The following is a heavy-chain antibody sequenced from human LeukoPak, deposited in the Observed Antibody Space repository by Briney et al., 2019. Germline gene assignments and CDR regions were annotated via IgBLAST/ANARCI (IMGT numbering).Heavy chain of an antibody. CDR2: ISYDGSNK. D-gene: IGHD2-15*01. CDR3: ARGSLMVVPATNWDY. CDR1: GFTFSSYG. V-gene: IGHV3-30*03. J-gene: IGHJ4*02. Sequence: GRSLRLSCAASGFTFSSYGMHWVRQAPGKGLEWVAVISYDGSNKYYADSVKGRFTISRDNSKNTLYLQMNSLRAEDTAVYYCARGSLMVVPATNWDYWGQGTLVTVSS.